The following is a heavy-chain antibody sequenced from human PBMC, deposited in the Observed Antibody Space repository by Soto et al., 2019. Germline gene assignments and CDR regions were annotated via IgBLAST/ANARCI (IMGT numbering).Heavy chain of an antibody. CDR3: ARDRTCDY. CDR1: GFTFSSYG. Sequence: GGSLRLSCAASGFTFSSYGMNWVRLAPGKGLEWVSSISSSSSYICYADSVKGRVTISRDKAKNSLYLQMNSLRAEETAVYYCARDRTCDYWGQGTLVTLSS. V-gene: IGHV3-21*01. CDR2: ISSSSSYI. J-gene: IGHJ4*02.